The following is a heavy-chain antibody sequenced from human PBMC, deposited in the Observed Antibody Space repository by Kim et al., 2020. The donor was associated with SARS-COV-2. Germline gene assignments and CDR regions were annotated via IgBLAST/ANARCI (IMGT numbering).Heavy chain of an antibody. CDR2: IIPILGIA. CDR3: ARDGPDIVVVPAAFYAFDI. V-gene: IGHV1-69*04. CDR1: GGTFSSYA. D-gene: IGHD2-2*01. J-gene: IGHJ3*02. Sequence: SVKVSCKASGGTFSSYAISWVRQAPGQGLEWMGRIIPILGIANYAQKFQGRVTITADKSTSTAYMELSSLRSEDTAVYYCARDGPDIVVVPAAFYAFDIWGQGTMVTVSS.